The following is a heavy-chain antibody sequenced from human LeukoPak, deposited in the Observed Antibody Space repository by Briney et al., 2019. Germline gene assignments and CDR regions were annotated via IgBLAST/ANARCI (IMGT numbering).Heavy chain of an antibody. J-gene: IGHJ4*02. CDR3: SRDPSSSWIPIDY. CDR1: RFSFSTYD. V-gene: IGHV3-30*02. D-gene: IGHD6-13*01. Sequence: GGSLRLSCAASRFSFSTYDMHWVRQAPGKGLEWVAYIRYDGNYKYYGDSVKGRFTISRDNAKNSVYLQMNSLRAEDTAVYYCSRDPSSSWIPIDYWGQGTLVTVSS. CDR2: IRYDGNYK.